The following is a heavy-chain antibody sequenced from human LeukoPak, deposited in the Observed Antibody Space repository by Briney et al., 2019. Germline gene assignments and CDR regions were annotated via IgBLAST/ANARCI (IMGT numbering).Heavy chain of an antibody. J-gene: IGHJ3*02. CDR1: GYTFTTYA. CDR2: INAGKGNT. D-gene: IGHD4-23*01. Sequence: GASVKVSCKASGYTFTTYAIHWVRQAPGQRPEWMGWINAGKGNTKYSQKFQGRVTITRDTSASTAYMEVSSLRSEDTAVYHCARTQGAYYGGNSGAFDIWGQGTVVTVSS. CDR3: ARTQGAYYGGNSGAFDI. V-gene: IGHV1-3*01.